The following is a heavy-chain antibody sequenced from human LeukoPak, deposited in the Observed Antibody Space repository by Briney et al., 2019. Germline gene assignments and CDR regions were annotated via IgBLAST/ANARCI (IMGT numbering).Heavy chain of an antibody. V-gene: IGHV4-39*02. Sequence: PSETLSLTCTVSGGSISSSSCHWGWISQSPGEGLAWIGNIYYGGSTYYNPSLQSRVTISVDTSKNQFSLKLGSVTAADTAVYYCARDRIVGVERPVDVWGQGTTVTVSS. J-gene: IGHJ6*02. CDR2: IYYGGST. D-gene: IGHD1-26*01. CDR3: ARDRIVGVERPVDV. CDR1: GGSISSSSCH.